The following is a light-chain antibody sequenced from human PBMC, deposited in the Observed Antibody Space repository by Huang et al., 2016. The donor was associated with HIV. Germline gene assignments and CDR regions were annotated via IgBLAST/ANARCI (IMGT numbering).Light chain of an antibody. V-gene: IGKV1-27*01. J-gene: IGKJ5*01. CDR2: AAS. CDR3: QQYISAPIT. CDR1: QGINNY. Sequence: DIQMTQSPSSLSASVGDRVIITCRASQGINNYLAWFQQKPGKLPDLLIYAASAFKSGVPSRFSGSGSGTNFTLTISSLQPEDVETYYCQQYISAPITFGQGTRLEIK.